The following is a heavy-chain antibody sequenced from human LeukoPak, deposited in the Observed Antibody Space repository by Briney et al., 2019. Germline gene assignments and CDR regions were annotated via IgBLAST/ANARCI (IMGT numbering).Heavy chain of an antibody. Sequence: PGGSLRLSCAASGFTFSSYAMHWVRQAPGKGLEWVAVILYDGSNKYYADSVKGRFTISRDNSKNTLYLQMNSLRAEDTAVYYCARDKGQWLPLYYFDYWGQGTLVTVSS. V-gene: IGHV3-30-3*01. CDR3: ARDKGQWLPLYYFDY. J-gene: IGHJ4*02. CDR2: ILYDGSNK. CDR1: GFTFSSYA. D-gene: IGHD6-19*01.